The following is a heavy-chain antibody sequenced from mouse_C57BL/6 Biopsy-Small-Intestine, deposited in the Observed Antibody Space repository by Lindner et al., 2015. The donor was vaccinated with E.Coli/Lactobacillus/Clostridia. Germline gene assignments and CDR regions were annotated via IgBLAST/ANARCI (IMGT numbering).Heavy chain of an antibody. CDR3: TKGYRNFDY. CDR2: IDPENGDT. J-gene: IGHJ2*01. V-gene: IGHV14-4*01. D-gene: IGHD2-14*01. CDR1: LLTFKDAY. Sequence: VQLQESGAELVWPGASVKLSCTTFWLLTFKDAYINWVKQSPAQGLVWIGWIDPENGDTEYASKFQGKATITADTSSDTAFLQLSSLTSEDTAVYYCTKGYRNFDYWGQGATLTVSS.